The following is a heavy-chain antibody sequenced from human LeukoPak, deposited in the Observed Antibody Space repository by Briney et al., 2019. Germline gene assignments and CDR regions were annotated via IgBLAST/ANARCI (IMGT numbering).Heavy chain of an antibody. Sequence: GGSLRLSCAASGFTFSSYWMTWVRQAPGKGLEWVANIKQDGSEKYYVDSVKGRFTISRDNAKNSLHLQMNSLRAEDTAVYYCVKDLYYDNSGYYSGAFDYWGQGTLVTVSS. V-gene: IGHV3-7*01. D-gene: IGHD3-22*01. CDR2: IKQDGSEK. J-gene: IGHJ4*02. CDR1: GFTFSSYW. CDR3: VKDLYYDNSGYYSGAFDY.